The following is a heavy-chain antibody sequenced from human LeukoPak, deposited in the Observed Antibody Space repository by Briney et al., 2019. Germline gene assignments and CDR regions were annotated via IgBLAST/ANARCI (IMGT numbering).Heavy chain of an antibody. V-gene: IGHV3-30*18. CDR1: GFTFSSYG. D-gene: IGHD2-15*01. CDR3: AKDKWEVVAATPVLSAFDI. Sequence: QPGRSLRLSCAASGFTFSSYGMHWVRQAPGKGLEWVAVISYDGSNKYYADSVKGRFTISRDNSKNTLYLQMNSLRAEDTAVYYCAKDKWEVVAATPVLSAFDIWGQGTMVTVSS. J-gene: IGHJ3*02. CDR2: ISYDGSNK.